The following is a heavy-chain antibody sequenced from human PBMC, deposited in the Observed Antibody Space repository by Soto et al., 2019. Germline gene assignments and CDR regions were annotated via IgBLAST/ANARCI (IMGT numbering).Heavy chain of an antibody. D-gene: IGHD6-19*01. V-gene: IGHV4-34*01. CDR1: GGSFSGYY. Sequence: QVQLQQWGAGLLKPSETLSLTCAVYGGSFSGYYWSWIRQPPGKGLEWIGEINHSGSTNYNPSLKRRVTRSVDTSKNQFSLKLSSVTAADTAVYYCARTVAGFDYWGQGTLVTVSS. CDR3: ARTVAGFDY. CDR2: INHSGST. J-gene: IGHJ4*02.